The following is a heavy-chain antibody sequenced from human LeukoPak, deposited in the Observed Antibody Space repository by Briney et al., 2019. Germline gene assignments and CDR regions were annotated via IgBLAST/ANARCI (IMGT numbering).Heavy chain of an antibody. J-gene: IGHJ6*04. CDR2: IGYDGSNK. Sequence: GESLRLSCAASGFTFSSYGMHWVRQAPGKGLEWVTFIGYDGSNKYYADSVKGRFTISRDNSKNTLYLQMISLRAEDTAVYYCAELGITMIGGVWGKGTTVTISS. CDR3: AELGITMIGGV. CDR1: GFTFSSYG. V-gene: IGHV3-30*02. D-gene: IGHD3-10*02.